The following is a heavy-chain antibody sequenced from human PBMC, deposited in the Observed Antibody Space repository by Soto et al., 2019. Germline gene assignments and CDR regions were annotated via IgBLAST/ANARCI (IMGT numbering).Heavy chain of an antibody. J-gene: IGHJ4*02. V-gene: IGHV3-74*03. CDR1: GFSLSDYW. Sequence: PGGSLRLSCAASGFSLSDYWMHWVRQVPGKGLEWVSRISVSGGGPTYADSVKGRFTISRDNSRNTLYLQTNSLRAGDSAKYYCVKEGTSGLYYFDYWGQGTLVTVSS. CDR2: ISVSGGGP. CDR3: VKEGTSGLYYFDY. D-gene: IGHD6-19*01.